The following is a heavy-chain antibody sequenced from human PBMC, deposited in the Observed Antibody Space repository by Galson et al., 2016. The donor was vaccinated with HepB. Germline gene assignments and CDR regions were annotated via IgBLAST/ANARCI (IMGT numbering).Heavy chain of an antibody. CDR2: IGQSGNT. V-gene: IGHV4-34*01. CDR1: GGSVSDYA. CDR3: ATATAHYYYYGLVV. J-gene: IGHJ6*02. Sequence: SETLSLTCTVDGGSVSDYAWTWIRQSPGKGLEWIGEIGQSGNTKYNPSLKSRVIISVDTSEKQLSLKLSSVTAAGTAVYYCATATAHYYYYGLVVWGQGTAVTVSS. D-gene: IGHD5-18*01.